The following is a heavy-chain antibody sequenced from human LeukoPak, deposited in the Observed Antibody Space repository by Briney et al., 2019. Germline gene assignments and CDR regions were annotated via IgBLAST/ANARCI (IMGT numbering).Heavy chain of an antibody. D-gene: IGHD3-10*01. J-gene: IGHJ4*02. CDR3: ARDGRSPNSGSLDY. CDR1: GFTFSSYW. Sequence: GGSLRLSCAASGFTFSSYWMSWVRQAPGKGLEWVANIKQDGSEKYYVDSEKGRFTISRDNAKNSLYLQMNSLRAEDTAVYYCARDGRSPNSGSLDYWGQGTLVTVSS. CDR2: IKQDGSEK. V-gene: IGHV3-7*01.